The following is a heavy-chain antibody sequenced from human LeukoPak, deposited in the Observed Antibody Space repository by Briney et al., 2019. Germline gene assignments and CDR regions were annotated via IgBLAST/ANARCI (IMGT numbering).Heavy chain of an antibody. J-gene: IGHJ4*02. CDR3: ASTYYGSGSYEFDY. V-gene: IGHV4-4*02. CDR1: GSSISNSNW. CDR2: ISHSGST. Sequence: SGTLSLTCAVSGSSISNSNWWSWVRQPPGKGLEWIGEISHSGSTNYNPSLKSRVTISVDTSKNQFSLKLSSVTAADTAVYYCASTYYGSGSYEFDYWGQGTLVTVSS. D-gene: IGHD3-10*01.